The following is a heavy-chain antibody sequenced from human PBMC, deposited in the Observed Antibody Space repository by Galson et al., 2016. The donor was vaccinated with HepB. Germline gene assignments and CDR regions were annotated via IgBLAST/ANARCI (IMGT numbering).Heavy chain of an antibody. CDR3: AKTLYGGVDY. CDR2: ISGSGGTT. CDR1: GFTFSNYA. V-gene: IGHV3-23*01. D-gene: IGHD4-23*01. J-gene: IGHJ4*02. Sequence: SLRLSCAASGFTFSNYAMSWVRQAPGKGLEWVSSISGSGGTTYYPDSVKGRFTISRDNSKNTLYLQMDSLRAEDTAVYYCAKTLYGGVDYWGQGTLVTVSS.